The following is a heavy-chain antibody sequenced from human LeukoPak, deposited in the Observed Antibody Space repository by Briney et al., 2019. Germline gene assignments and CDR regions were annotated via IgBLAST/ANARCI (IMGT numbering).Heavy chain of an antibody. CDR1: GFTFSSYG. CDR3: AKDLSNWNDVTTPDY. Sequence: PGGSLRLSCAASGFTFSSYGMRWVRQAPGKGLEWVAFISYDGSNKYYADSVKGRFTISRDNSKNTLYLQMNSLRAEDRAVYYCAKDLSNWNDVTTPDYWGQGTLVTVSS. V-gene: IGHV3-30*18. CDR2: ISYDGSNK. J-gene: IGHJ4*02. D-gene: IGHD1-1*01.